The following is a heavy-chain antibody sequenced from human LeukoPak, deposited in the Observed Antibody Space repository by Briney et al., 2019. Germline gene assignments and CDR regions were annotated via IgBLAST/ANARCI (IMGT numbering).Heavy chain of an antibody. Sequence: ASVSDSCKASGYNLNTYHMHWVRQPPGQGLEWMGIITSTGTTTICAQKFQGRVTMTRDTSTSTVYMDLSSLRSDDTAVYYCARGDPSDYWGQGTLVTVSS. CDR2: ITSTGTTT. CDR3: ARGDPSDY. V-gene: IGHV1-46*02. CDR1: GYNLNTYH. J-gene: IGHJ4*02.